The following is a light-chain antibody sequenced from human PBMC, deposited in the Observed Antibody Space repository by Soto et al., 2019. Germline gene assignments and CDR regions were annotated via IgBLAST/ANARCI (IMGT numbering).Light chain of an antibody. CDR1: QSFNSN. Sequence: EMVMTQSPAILSVSPGESATLSCRASQSFNSNYLAWYQQHPGQPPRLLIYGISTRATGIPARFSGSGSGTEFSLTISSLQSEDFAVYYCQQYNNWPRTFGQGTKVDI. CDR2: GIS. J-gene: IGKJ1*01. CDR3: QQYNNWPRT. V-gene: IGKV3-15*01.